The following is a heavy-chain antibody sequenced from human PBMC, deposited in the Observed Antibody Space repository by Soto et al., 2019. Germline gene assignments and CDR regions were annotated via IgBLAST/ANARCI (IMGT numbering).Heavy chain of an antibody. CDR3: ARESEDLTSNYDY. CDR2: ISSTTNYI. CDR1: GFTFTRYS. Sequence: GLSLRLSCAASGFTFTRYSMNWVLQAPGKGLEWVSSISSTTNYIYYADSMKGRFTVSRDNGKNSVYLEMNSLSAEDTAVYYCARESEDLTSNYDYWRQGSLVTVSS. J-gene: IGHJ4*02. V-gene: IGHV3-21*01.